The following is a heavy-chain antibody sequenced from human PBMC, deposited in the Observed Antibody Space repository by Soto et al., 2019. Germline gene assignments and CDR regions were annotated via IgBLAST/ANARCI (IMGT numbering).Heavy chain of an antibody. D-gene: IGHD6-19*01. J-gene: IGHJ5*02. CDR1: GFTFNNFA. CDR3: ERCTVDTIVSSGWCNWFGR. V-gene: IGHV3-23*01. Sequence: EVQLLESGGGLVQPGGSLRLSCAASGFTFNNFAMSWVRQSPGKGLEWVSAVSGGGGDTYYADSVKGRFTISRDNFKNTLDLQMNSLRADDTAIYFCERCTVDTIVSSGWCNWFGRWGQGALVTVSS. CDR2: VSGGGGDT.